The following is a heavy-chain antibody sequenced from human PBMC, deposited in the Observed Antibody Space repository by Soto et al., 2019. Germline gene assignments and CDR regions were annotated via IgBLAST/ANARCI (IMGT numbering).Heavy chain of an antibody. V-gene: IGHV1-18*01. CDR2: ISAHHGNT. CDR3: TRGRYGDY. CDR1: GYTFTSYG. D-gene: IGHD1-1*01. Sequence: QVHLVQSGAEVKKPGASVKVSCKASGYTFTSYGITWVRQAPGQGLEWMGWISAHHGNTDYAQKLQGRVIVTRDTSTSTAYMEMRRLISDDTAVYYCTRGRYGDYWGQGALVTLSS. J-gene: IGHJ4*02.